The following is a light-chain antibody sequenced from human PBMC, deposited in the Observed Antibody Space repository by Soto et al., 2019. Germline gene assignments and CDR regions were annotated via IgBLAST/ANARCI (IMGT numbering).Light chain of an antibody. CDR2: DVS. J-gene: IGLJ1*01. Sequence: QSVLTQPRSVSGSPGQSVTISCTGTSSDVGGYKYVSWYQQHPDKAPKLMIYDVSKRPSGVPDRFSGSKSGNTASLTISGLHAEYEADYYCCSYAGTYTNYVFGTGTKVTVL. CDR1: SSDVGGYKY. CDR3: CSYAGTYTNYV. V-gene: IGLV2-11*01.